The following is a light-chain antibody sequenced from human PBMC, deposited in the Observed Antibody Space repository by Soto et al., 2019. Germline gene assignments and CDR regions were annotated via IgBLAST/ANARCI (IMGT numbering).Light chain of an antibody. CDR2: RAS. J-gene: IGKJ2*01. CDR3: QQYKTYMYT. CDR1: QSIDSW. Sequence: DIQMTQSPSTLSASVGDRVTITCRACQSIDSWLAWYQQKPGKAPKLLIYRASSLESGVPSRFSGSGSGTEFTLTISSLQPDDFATYYCQQYKTYMYTFAQGTKLEIK. V-gene: IGKV1-5*03.